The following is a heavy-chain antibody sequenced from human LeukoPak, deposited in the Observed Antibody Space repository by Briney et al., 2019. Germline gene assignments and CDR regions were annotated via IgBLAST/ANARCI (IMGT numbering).Heavy chain of an antibody. J-gene: IGHJ4*02. CDR2: ISGSGGST. CDR3: AKDREKEQLWLRVYFDY. CDR1: GFTFSSYG. V-gene: IGHV3-23*01. Sequence: GGSLRLSCAASGFTFSSYGMSWVRQASGKGLEWVSAISGSGGSTYYADSVKGWFTISRDNSKNTLYLQMNSLRAEDTAVYYCAKDREKEQLWLRVYFDYWGQGTLVTVSS. D-gene: IGHD5-18*01.